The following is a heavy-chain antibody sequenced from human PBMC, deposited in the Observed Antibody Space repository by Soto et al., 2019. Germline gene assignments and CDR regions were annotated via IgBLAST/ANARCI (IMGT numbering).Heavy chain of an antibody. CDR2: ISAYNGNT. D-gene: IGHD3-9*01. CDR1: GYTFTSYG. Sequence: ASVKVSCKASGYTFTSYGISWVRQAPGQGLEWMGWISAYNGNTNYAQKLQGRVTMTTDTSTSTAYMELRSLRSDDTAVYYCARTGRDYDILTGYYIRYFDYWGQGTLVTVSS. J-gene: IGHJ4*02. CDR3: ARTGRDYDILTGYYIRYFDY. V-gene: IGHV1-18*01.